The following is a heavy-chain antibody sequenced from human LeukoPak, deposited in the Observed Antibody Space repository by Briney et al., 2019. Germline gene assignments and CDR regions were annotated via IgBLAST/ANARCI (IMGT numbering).Heavy chain of an antibody. V-gene: IGHV4-59*01. CDR2: IYYSGST. CDR3: ARDYGDFHFDY. CDR1: GGSISSYY. Sequence: SETLSLTCTVSGGSISSYYWSWIRQPPGKGLEWIGYIYYSGSTNYNPSLKSRVTISVDTSKNQFSLKLSSVTAADTAVYYCARDYGDFHFDYWGQGTLVTVSS. D-gene: IGHD4-17*01. J-gene: IGHJ4*02.